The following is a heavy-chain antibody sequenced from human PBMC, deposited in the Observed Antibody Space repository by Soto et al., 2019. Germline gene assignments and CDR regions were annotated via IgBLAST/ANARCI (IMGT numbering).Heavy chain of an antibody. CDR3: ARLVCSSTSCYSYYYYGMDV. D-gene: IGHD2-2*01. CDR1: GYSFTSYW. V-gene: IGHV5-51*01. CDR2: IYPGDSDT. J-gene: IGHJ6*02. Sequence: GESLKISCKGSGYSFTSYWIGWVRQMPWKGLEWMGIIYPGDSDTRYSPSFQGQVTISADKSISTAYLQWSSLKASDTAMYYCARLVCSSTSCYSYYYYGMDVWGQGPTVTVSS.